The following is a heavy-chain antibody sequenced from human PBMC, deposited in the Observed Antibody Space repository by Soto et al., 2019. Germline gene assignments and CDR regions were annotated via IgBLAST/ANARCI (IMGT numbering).Heavy chain of an antibody. CDR1: GGTFNKFA. CDR2: NIPVFRSA. CDR3: ARRYCASDNCPLFYYFVVL. J-gene: IGHJ6*01. D-gene: IGHD2-21*02. V-gene: IGHV1-69*13. Sequence: VASVKVSCKASGGTFNKFAFSWVRPAPGQGFEWVGGNIPVFRSANYAQRFRGRITITADEYTSTVYLYLNDLRADDTAVFYCARRYCASDNCPLFYYFVVLLGRETTVTVST.